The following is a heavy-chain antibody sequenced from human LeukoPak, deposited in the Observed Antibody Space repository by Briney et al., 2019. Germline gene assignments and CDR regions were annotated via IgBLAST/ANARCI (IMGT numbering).Heavy chain of an antibody. CDR2: IDWDDDK. CDR1: SFSLSTRAMG. J-gene: IGHJ4*02. D-gene: IGHD2-21*01. V-gene: IGHV2-70*11. Sequence: SGPSLVKPTQTLTLTCTFSSFSLSTRAMGENWIRQPPGKALDYPARIDWDDDKYYSTSLKTRLTISKDTSKNKMVITVTNIDHVDTAYYFSARTAGGDGFYFDYWGQGTLVTVSS. CDR3: ARTAGGDGFYFDY.